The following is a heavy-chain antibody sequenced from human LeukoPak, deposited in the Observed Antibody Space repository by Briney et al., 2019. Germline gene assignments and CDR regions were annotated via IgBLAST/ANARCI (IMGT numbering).Heavy chain of an antibody. CDR3: ATSTYCSGGSCYSRTFQY. CDR1: GFTFSSYE. V-gene: IGHV3-74*01. CDR2: INSDGSST. J-gene: IGHJ4*02. D-gene: IGHD2-15*01. Sequence: PGGSLRLSCAASGFTFSSYEMNWVRQAPGKGLVWVSRINSDGSSTNYADSVKGRFTISRDNAKNTLYLQMNSLRAEDTAVYYCATSTYCSGGSCYSRTFQYWGQGTLVTVSS.